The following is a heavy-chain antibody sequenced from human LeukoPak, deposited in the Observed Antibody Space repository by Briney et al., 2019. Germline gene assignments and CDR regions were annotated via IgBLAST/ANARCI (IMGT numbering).Heavy chain of an antibody. V-gene: IGHV3-7*01. CDR2: IKQDGSEI. CDR3: ARVVAAGNYFDY. D-gene: IGHD6-13*01. J-gene: IGHJ4*02. Sequence: GGSLRLSCAASGFTFSSYWMSWVRQAPGKGLEWVANIKQDGSEIYYVDSVKGRFTISRDNAKNSLCLQMNSLRAEDTAVYYCARVVAAGNYFDYWGQGTLVTVSS. CDR1: GFTFSSYW.